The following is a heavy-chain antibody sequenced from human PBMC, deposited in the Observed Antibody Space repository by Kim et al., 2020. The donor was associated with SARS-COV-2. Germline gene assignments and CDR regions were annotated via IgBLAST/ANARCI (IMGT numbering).Heavy chain of an antibody. CDR2: VNTGNGNT. J-gene: IGHJ5*02. V-gene: IGHV1-3*04. Sequence: ASVKVSCKASGYSFTTYSMHWVRQAPGQRLEWMGWVNTGNGNTAYSRMFQDRLTVTRDTSTSTVYMELGSLRSEDTALYYCAREGVGTAIGTWFDPWGQGTLVTVAS. CDR3: AREGVGTAIGTWFDP. D-gene: IGHD6-13*01. CDR1: GYSFTTYS.